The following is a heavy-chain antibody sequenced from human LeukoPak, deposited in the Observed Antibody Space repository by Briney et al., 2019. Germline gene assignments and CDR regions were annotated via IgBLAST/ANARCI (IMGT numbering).Heavy chain of an antibody. V-gene: IGHV1-2*02. Sequence: GESLKVSCKASGYTFTGYYMHWVRQAPGQGLEWMGWINPNSGGTNYAQKFQGRVTMTRDTSISTAYMELSRLRSDDTAVYYCARGRRVPAAPDDYWGQGTLVTVSS. CDR2: INPNSGGT. CDR3: ARGRRVPAAPDDY. CDR1: GYTFTGYY. D-gene: IGHD2-2*01. J-gene: IGHJ4*02.